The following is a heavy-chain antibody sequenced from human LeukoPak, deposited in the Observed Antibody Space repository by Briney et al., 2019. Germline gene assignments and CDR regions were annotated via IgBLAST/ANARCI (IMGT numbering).Heavy chain of an antibody. CDR2: IYHSGST. CDR3: ARDGRGYGAFDI. V-gene: IGHV4-59*01. CDR1: GGFNTHYY. J-gene: IGHJ4*02. Sequence: SETLSLTCSMSGGFNTHYYWTWIRQPPGKELEWIGYIYHSGSTKYNPSLKSRVTISVDTSKNHFSLKLSSVTAADTAVYYCARDGRGYGAFDIWGQGTLVTVSS. D-gene: IGHD3-10*01.